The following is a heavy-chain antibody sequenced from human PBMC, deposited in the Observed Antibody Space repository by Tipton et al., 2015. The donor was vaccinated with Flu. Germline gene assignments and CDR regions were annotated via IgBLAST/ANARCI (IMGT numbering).Heavy chain of an antibody. CDR3: ARDQRSTSCYDY. J-gene: IGHJ4*02. V-gene: IGHV4-59*01. CDR1: GGSISTYY. D-gene: IGHD2-2*01. Sequence: LSCTVSGGSISTYYWSWIRQPPGKGLEWIGFIYYSGSTNYNPSLKSRVTISVDTSKNQFSLKLNSVTAADTAVYYCARDQRSTSCYDYWGQGTLVTVSS. CDR2: IYYSGST.